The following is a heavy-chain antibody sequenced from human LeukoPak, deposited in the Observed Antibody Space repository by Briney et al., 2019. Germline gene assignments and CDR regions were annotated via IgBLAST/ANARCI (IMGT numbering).Heavy chain of an antibody. J-gene: IGHJ4*02. CDR1: GFTFSPYS. D-gene: IGHD2-15*01. V-gene: IGHV3-48*02. CDR2: ISSSTSTI. Sequence: GGSLRLSCAASGFTFSPYSMNWVRQAPGKGLEWVSYISSSTSTIYYADSVKGRFTISRDNAKNSLYLQMNSLRDEDTAVYYCARGSYCSGGSCYSERVDSWGQGTLVTVSS. CDR3: ARGSYCSGGSCYSERVDS.